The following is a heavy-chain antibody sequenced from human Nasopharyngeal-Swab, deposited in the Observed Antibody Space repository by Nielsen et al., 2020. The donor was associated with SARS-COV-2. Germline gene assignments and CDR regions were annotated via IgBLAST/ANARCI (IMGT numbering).Heavy chain of an antibody. CDR2: ISYDGSNK. V-gene: IGHV3-30-3*01. J-gene: IGHJ3*02. D-gene: IGHD3-22*01. Sequence: VRQAPGKGLEWVAVISYDGSNKYYADSVKGRFTISRDNSKNTLYLQMNSLRAEDTAVYYCASLGDSSGYYYRIDGYAHDAHDAFDIWGQGIVVTVSS. CDR3: ASLGDSSGYYYRIDGYAHDAHDAFDI.